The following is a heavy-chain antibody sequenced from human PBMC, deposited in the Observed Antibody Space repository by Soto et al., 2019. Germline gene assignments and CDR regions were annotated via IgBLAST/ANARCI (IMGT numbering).Heavy chain of an antibody. J-gene: IGHJ4*02. CDR2: ISWNSGTI. Sequence: EVQLVESGGGLVQPGRSLRLSCAASGFTFDDYALHWVRQAPGKGLEWVSGISWNSGTIGYADSVQGRFTISRDNAKNSLSLQMNSLRAEATALYYCVPAGRPAAADLEFDYWGQGTLITVSS. V-gene: IGHV3-9*01. CDR3: VPAGRPAAADLEFDY. D-gene: IGHD6-13*01. CDR1: GFTFDDYA.